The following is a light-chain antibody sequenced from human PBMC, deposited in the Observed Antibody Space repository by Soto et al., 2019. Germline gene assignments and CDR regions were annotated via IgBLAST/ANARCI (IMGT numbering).Light chain of an antibody. CDR1: SSDVGGYNY. V-gene: IGLV2-14*01. Sequence: QSALTQPASVSGSPGQSITISCTGTSSDVGGYNYVSWYQQHPGKAPKLMIYDVNNRPSGVSNRFSGSKSGNTASLTISGLQAEDEADYYCSSYTSSSTLHVFGTGTKVTVL. J-gene: IGLJ1*01. CDR3: SSYTSSSTLHV. CDR2: DVN.